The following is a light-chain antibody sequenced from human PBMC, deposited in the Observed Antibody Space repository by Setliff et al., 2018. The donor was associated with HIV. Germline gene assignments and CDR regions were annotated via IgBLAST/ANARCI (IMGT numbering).Light chain of an antibody. V-gene: IGLV1-40*01. CDR3: QSFDSSLSPYVV. CDR1: SSNIGAGYD. Sequence: QSVLTQPPSVSGAPGQRVTISCTGSSSNIGAGYDVHWYQQLPGTAPKLLMSGNSNRPSGVPDRFSGSKSGTSASLAITGLQAEDEADYYCQSFDSSLSPYVVFGGGTK. CDR2: GNS. J-gene: IGLJ2*01.